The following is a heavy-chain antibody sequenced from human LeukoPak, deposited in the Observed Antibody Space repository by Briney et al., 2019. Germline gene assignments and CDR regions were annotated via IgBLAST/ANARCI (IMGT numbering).Heavy chain of an antibody. V-gene: IGHV3-48*03. CDR3: ARRQQWLVLSAAAILRNSGGFDY. Sequence: GGSLRLSCAASGFTFSSSAMSWVRQAPGKGLEWASSISGSGSGSTIYYADSVKGRFTISRDNAKNSLYLQMNSLRAEDTAVYYCARRQQWLVLSAAAILRNSGGFDYWGQGTLVTVSS. J-gene: IGHJ4*02. D-gene: IGHD6-19*01. CDR2: ISGSGSGSTI. CDR1: GFTFSSSA.